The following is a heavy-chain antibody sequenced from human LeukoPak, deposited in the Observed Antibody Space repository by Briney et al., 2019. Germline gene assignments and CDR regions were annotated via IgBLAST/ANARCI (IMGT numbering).Heavy chain of an antibody. D-gene: IGHD3-22*01. J-gene: IGHJ4*02. V-gene: IGHV1-18*01. CDR1: GYTFTSYG. CDR3: ARDPIPYYDSSSGLGDH. Sequence: ASVKVSCKTSGYTFTSYGVTWVRQAPGQGLEWMGWISTFNGNTNYAQKLQDRVTMTTDTSTSTAYMKLRSPRSDDTAVYYCARDPIPYYDSSSGLGDHWGQGTLVTVSS. CDR2: ISTFNGNT.